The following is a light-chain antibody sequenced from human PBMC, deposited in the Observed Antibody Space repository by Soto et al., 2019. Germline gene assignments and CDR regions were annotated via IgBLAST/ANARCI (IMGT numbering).Light chain of an antibody. Sequence: EIVLTQSPGTLSLSPGERATLSCRASQSVSSSYLAWYQQKPGQAPRLLIYGASSRATGIPDRFSGRGSGTDFTLTISRQEPEDFAVYYCQQYGSSPWTFGQGTKVEIK. CDR2: GAS. J-gene: IGKJ1*01. V-gene: IGKV3-20*01. CDR1: QSVSSSY. CDR3: QQYGSSPWT.